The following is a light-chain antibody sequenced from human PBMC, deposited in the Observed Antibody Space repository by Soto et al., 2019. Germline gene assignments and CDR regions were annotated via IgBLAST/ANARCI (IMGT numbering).Light chain of an antibody. CDR1: QSIIDL. V-gene: IGKV1-5*03. J-gene: IGKJ1*01. Sequence: DIHMTQSRSTLSSSLGDRVTITCRASQSIIDLLAWYQQKTGRAPEVLIYKASTLESGVPSRFSGNGSGTEFTLTISSLQPDDFATYYCQEYTPSFTWTFGQGTKVDIK. CDR3: QEYTPSFTWT. CDR2: KAS.